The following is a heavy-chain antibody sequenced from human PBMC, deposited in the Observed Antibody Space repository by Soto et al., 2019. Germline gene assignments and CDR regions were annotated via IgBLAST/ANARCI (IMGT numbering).Heavy chain of an antibody. J-gene: IGHJ6*02. CDR1: GFSPSTSVMC. V-gene: IGHV2-70*01. Sequence: SGLTLVNPGQSRTLTCTFSGFSPSTSVMCVSWIRQPPGKALECLALIEWDDDKYYSTSLKTRLTISKDTSKNQMVLTMTNMDPVDTATYYCERTPTVLLWFGKFQAAGYYGMDVWGQGTPVTSP. CDR2: IEWDDDK. D-gene: IGHD3-10*01. CDR3: ERTPTVLLWFGKFQAAGYYGMDV.